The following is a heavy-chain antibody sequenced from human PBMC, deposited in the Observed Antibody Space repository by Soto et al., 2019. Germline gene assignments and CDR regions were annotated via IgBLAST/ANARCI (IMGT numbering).Heavy chain of an antibody. J-gene: IGHJ4*02. CDR3: ANLWRGDYEVSDY. CDR2: VSGSGGST. D-gene: IGHD2-21*02. Sequence: EVQLLESGGGLVQPGGSLRLSCAASGFTFSSYAMSWVRQAPGKGLEWVSAVSGSGGSTYYVDSVKGRFTISRDNSKNPLYLQMNSLRAEDTAVYYCANLWRGDYEVSDYWGQGTLVTVSS. V-gene: IGHV3-23*01. CDR1: GFTFSSYA.